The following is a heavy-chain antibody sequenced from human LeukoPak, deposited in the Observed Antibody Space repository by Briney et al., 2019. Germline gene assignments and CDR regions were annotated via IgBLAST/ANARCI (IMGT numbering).Heavy chain of an antibody. V-gene: IGHV3-23*01. CDR2: ISGSGGSI. CDR3: AKTGGDD. D-gene: IGHD7-27*01. J-gene: IGHJ4*02. CDR1: GFTFSSYA. Sequence: GGSLRLSCAASGFTFSSYAMSWVRQAPGKGLEWVSGISGSGGSIHYADSVKGRFTISRDNSKNTLYLQMSNLRAEDTAVYYCAKTGGDDWGQGTLVTVSS.